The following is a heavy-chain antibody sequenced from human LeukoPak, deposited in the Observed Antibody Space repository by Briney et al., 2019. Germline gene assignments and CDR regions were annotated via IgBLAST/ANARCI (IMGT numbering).Heavy chain of an antibody. Sequence: GGSLRLSCAASGFTFSSYAMSWVRQAPGKGLEWVSAISGSGGSTYYADSVKGRFTISRDNSKNTLYLQMNSLRAEDTAVYYCAIGNRDGYNHDAFDIWGQGTMVTVSS. V-gene: IGHV3-23*01. CDR3: AIGNRDGYNHDAFDI. J-gene: IGHJ3*02. CDR1: GFTFSSYA. CDR2: ISGSGGST. D-gene: IGHD5-24*01.